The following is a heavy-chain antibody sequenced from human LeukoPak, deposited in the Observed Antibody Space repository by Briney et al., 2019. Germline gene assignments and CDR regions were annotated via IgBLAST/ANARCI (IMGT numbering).Heavy chain of an antibody. Sequence: GASVKVSCKASGYTFTTYYVHWVRQAPGQGLEWMGIINPSGGSTTYAQKFRGRLTMTRDMSTSTVYMELSSLRSEDTAVYYCARTGDLKAVTTRVNWFDPWGQGTLVTVSS. CDR3: ARTGDLKAVTTRVNWFDP. CDR2: INPSGGST. CDR1: GYTFTTYY. D-gene: IGHD4-17*01. V-gene: IGHV1-46*01. J-gene: IGHJ5*02.